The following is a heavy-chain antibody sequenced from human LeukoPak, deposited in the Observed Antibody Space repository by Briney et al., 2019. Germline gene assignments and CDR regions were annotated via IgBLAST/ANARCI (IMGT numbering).Heavy chain of an antibody. CDR3: ASGVYGNQH. CDR1: VESFSGYY. J-gene: IGHJ1*01. CDR2: INHSGST. Sequence: PSETLSLTCAVYVESFSGYYWSWIRQPPGKGLEWIGEINHSGSTNYNPSLTTRVTMSVDTSKNQFSLKLRSVTAADTAVYYCASGVYGNQHWGQGTLVTVSS. V-gene: IGHV4-34*01. D-gene: IGHD6-6*01.